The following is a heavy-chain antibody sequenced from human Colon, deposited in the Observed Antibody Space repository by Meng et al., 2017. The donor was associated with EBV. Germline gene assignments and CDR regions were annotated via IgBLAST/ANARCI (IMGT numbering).Heavy chain of an antibody. D-gene: IGHD5-18*01. CDR2: IYHSGST. V-gene: IGHV4-4*03. Sequence: QVRLGGAGPGPGRPLGTLSLTSGVSGGSISIVYWWTGVRQSPGKGLEWIGEIYHSGSTNYNPSLKSRVTISFDKSKNQFSLKLTSVTAADTAVYYCARGGYYSFDYWGQRTLVTVFS. J-gene: IGHJ4*02. CDR3: ARGGYYSFDY. CDR1: GGSISIVYW.